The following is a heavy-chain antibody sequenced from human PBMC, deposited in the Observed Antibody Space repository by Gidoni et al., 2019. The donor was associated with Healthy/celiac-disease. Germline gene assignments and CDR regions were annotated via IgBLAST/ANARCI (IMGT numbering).Heavy chain of an antibody. Sequence: QVQLVQSGAEVKKPGASVKVSCKASGYTFTGYYMHWVRQAPGQGLEWMGWINPNSGGTNYAQKFQGWVTMTRDTSISTAYMELSRLRSDDTAVYYCARESGSYGWGYYYYGMDVWGQGTTVTVSS. J-gene: IGHJ6*02. CDR2: INPNSGGT. V-gene: IGHV1-2*04. CDR1: GYTFTGYY. D-gene: IGHD1-26*01. CDR3: ARESGSYGWGYYYYGMDV.